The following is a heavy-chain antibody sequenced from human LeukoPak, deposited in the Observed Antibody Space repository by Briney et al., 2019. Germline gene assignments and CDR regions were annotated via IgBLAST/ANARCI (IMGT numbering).Heavy chain of an antibody. CDR1: GFTFSTSA. V-gene: IGHV3-21*01. CDR3: TRDPLRYLRVGHYDY. CDR2: IDYDSSHI. D-gene: IGHD3-9*01. Sequence: PGWSLRLSCAASGFTFSTSAMNWVGQVPGKGLDWVSSIDYDSSHIYYAASVRGRFTISRDNARDSVYLQMDSLRVEDTAVYYCTRDPLRYLRVGHYDYWGQGTLVAVSS. J-gene: IGHJ4*02.